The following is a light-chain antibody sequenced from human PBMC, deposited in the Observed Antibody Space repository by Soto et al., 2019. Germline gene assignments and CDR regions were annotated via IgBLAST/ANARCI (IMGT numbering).Light chain of an antibody. V-gene: IGKV3-20*01. CDR2: GAS. CDR1: QSVSSSY. CDR3: PQYGRSPLT. J-gene: IGKJ4*01. Sequence: EIVLTQSPATLSLSPGERATLSCRASQSVSSSYLAWYQQKPGQAPRLLIYGASSRATGIPDRFSGSGSGTDFTLTISRLEPEDFAVYYCPQYGRSPLTFGGGTKVDIK.